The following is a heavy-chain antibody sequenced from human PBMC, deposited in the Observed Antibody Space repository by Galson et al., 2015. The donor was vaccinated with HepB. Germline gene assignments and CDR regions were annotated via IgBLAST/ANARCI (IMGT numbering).Heavy chain of an antibody. CDR1: GFTFGDYA. CDR3: SPYYHGSGSYYKAFGY. D-gene: IGHD3-10*01. V-gene: IGHV3-49*03. CDR2: IRSKAYGGTT. Sequence: SLRLSCAASGFTFGDYAMSWFRQAPGKGLEWVGFIRSKAYGGTTEYAASVKGRFTISRDDSKSVAYLQMNNLKTEDTAVYYCSPYYHGSGSYYKAFGYWGQGTLVTVSS. J-gene: IGHJ4*02.